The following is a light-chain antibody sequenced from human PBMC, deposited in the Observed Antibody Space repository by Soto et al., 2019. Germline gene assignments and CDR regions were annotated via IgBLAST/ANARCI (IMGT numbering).Light chain of an antibody. CDR1: SSDIGAYNY. V-gene: IGLV2-11*01. CDR3: CSYAGSSSYV. J-gene: IGLJ1*01. Sequence: QSVLTQPRSVSGSPGQSVTISCTGTSSDIGAYNYVSWYQQHPGKPPKLMIYTVTNRPSGVPDRFSGSTSDNTASLTISGLEADDEADYYCCSYAGSSSYVFGTGTKLTVL. CDR2: TVT.